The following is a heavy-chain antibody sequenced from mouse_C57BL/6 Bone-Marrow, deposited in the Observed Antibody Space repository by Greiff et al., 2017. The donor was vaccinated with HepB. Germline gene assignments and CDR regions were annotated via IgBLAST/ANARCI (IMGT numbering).Heavy chain of an antibody. V-gene: IGHV1-52*01. J-gene: IGHJ3*01. Sequence: QVQLQQPGAELVRPGSSVKLSCKASGYTFTSYWMHWVKQRPIQGLEWIGNIDPSDSETHYNQKFKDKATLTVDKSSSTAYMQLSSLTSEDSAVYYCASYYDYDWGFAYWGQGTLVTVSA. CDR2: IDPSDSET. D-gene: IGHD2-4*01. CDR3: ASYYDYDWGFAY. CDR1: GYTFTSYW.